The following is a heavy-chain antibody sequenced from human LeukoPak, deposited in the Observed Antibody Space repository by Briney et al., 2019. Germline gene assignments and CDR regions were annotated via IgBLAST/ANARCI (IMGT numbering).Heavy chain of an antibody. V-gene: IGHV3-74*01. CDR2: INGDGSWT. Sequence: GGSLRLSCAASGNYWMHWVRQAPGKGLVWVSHINGDGSWTTYADSVKGRFTISKDNAKNTVYLQMNNLRAEDAAVYYCVSFYETYWGRGTLVTVSS. CDR3: VSFYETY. D-gene: IGHD2-2*01. CDR1: GNYW. J-gene: IGHJ4*02.